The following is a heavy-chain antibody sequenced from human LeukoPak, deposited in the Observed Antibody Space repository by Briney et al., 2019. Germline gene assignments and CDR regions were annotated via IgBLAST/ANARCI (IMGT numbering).Heavy chain of an antibody. Sequence: PSGTLSLTCAVSGGSISSSNWWSWVRQPPRKGLEWIGEIYHSGNTNYNPSLKGRVTISVDTSKNQFSLNLSSVTAADTAIYYCTRQYSVSSTDYWGQGTLVTVSS. V-gene: IGHV4-4*02. CDR2: IYHSGNT. J-gene: IGHJ4*02. CDR3: TRQYSVSSTDY. D-gene: IGHD6-6*01. CDR1: GGSISSSNW.